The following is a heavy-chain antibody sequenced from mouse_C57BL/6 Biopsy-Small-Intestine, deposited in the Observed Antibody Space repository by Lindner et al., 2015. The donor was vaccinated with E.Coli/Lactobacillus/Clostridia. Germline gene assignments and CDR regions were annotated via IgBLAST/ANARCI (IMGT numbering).Heavy chain of an antibody. CDR1: GYTFTNYW. J-gene: IGHJ2*01. V-gene: IGHV1-63*01. D-gene: IGHD1-1*01. CDR3: ARELRDYFDY. CDR2: IYPGGGYT. Sequence: VQLQESGAELVRPGTSVKMSCKASGYTFTNYWIGWAKQRPGHGLEWIGDIYPGGGYTNYNEKFKGKATLTADKSSSTAYMQFSSLTSEDSAIYYCARELRDYFDYWGQGTTLTVSS.